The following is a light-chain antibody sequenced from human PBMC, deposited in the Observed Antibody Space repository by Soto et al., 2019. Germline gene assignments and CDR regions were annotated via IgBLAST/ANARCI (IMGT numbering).Light chain of an antibody. V-gene: IGKV1-5*03. Sequence: DIQVTQSPATLSSSVGDRVTITCRASQSISSWLAWYQQKPGKAPKLLIYKASSLESGVPSRFSGSGSGTEFTLTISSLQPDDFATYYCQQYNSYSTFGQGTKLDIK. CDR2: KAS. CDR3: QQYNSYST. J-gene: IGKJ1*01. CDR1: QSISSW.